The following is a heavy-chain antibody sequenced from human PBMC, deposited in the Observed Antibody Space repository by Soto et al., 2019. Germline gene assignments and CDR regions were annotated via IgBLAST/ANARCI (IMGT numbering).Heavy chain of an antibody. CDR3: ARDYGGSSGWFDP. D-gene: IGHD4-17*01. Sequence: ASVKVSCKASGYTFSSYDLNWVRQATGQGLEWIGWMSPNSGNTGYAQKFQGRVTMTTNAAMSTAYMELSSLTSEDTAVYYCARDYGGSSGWFDPWGQGTLVTVS. J-gene: IGHJ5*02. CDR1: GYTFSSYD. V-gene: IGHV1-8*01. CDR2: MSPNSGNT.